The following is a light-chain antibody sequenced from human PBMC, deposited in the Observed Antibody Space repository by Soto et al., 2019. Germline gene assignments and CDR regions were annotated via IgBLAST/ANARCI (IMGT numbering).Light chain of an antibody. CDR2: PAS. Sequence: DIQLTQSPSFLSASVGDRVTVSCRASQDISTSLAWFQQKAGKDPQLLVYPASTLQDGVPSRFSGSGSGTYFTLTINNLQAEDFATYYCQHLRTYPFSFGQGTKLDIK. CDR3: QHLRTYPFS. J-gene: IGKJ2*03. CDR1: QDISTS. V-gene: IGKV1-9*01.